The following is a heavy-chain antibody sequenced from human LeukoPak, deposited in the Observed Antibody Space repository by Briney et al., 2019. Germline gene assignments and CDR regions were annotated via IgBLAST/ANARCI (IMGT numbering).Heavy chain of an antibody. CDR1: GYPLSDYY. Sequence: ASVTISCKTSGYPLSDYYMHWVRQAPGQGLEWMGWIRGDTGDTDSPQKFRGRVTMTRDTSTDTAYLELSRLRYDATAIYFCARVRVNSCDYWGQGTLVTVSS. CDR3: ARVRVNSCDY. J-gene: IGHJ4*02. V-gene: IGHV1-2*02. CDR2: IRGDTGDT. D-gene: IGHD2-2*01.